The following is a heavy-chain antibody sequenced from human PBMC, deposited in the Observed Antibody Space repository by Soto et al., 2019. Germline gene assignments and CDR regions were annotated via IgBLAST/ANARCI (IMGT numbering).Heavy chain of an antibody. D-gene: IGHD3-3*01. CDR2: ISAYNGNT. CDR3: ARVSSPYDFWSGYYTGIGVYWFDP. J-gene: IGHJ5*02. Sequence: ASVKVSSKDSGYTFTSYGSSWVRQAPGQGLEWMGWISAYNGNTNYAQKLQGRVTMTTDTSTSTAYMELRSLRSDDTAVYYCARVSSPYDFWSGYYTGIGVYWFDPWGQGTLVTVSS. CDR1: GYTFTSYG. V-gene: IGHV1-18*01.